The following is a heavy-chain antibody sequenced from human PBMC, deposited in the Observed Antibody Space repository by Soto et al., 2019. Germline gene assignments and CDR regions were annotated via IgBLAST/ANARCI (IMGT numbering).Heavy chain of an antibody. D-gene: IGHD3-16*02. CDR1: GGSFSGYY. Sequence: SETLSLTCAVDGGSFSGYYWSWIRQPPGKGLEWIGEINHSGSTNYNPSLKSRVTISVDTSKNQFSLKLSSVTAADTAVYYCATLGGELSSENNWFDPWGQGTLVTVSS. CDR2: INHSGST. V-gene: IGHV4-34*01. J-gene: IGHJ5*02. CDR3: ATLGGELSSENNWFDP.